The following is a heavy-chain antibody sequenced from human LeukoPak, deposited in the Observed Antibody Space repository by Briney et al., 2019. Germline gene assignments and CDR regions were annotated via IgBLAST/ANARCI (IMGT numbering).Heavy chain of an antibody. CDR2: IYIFSGST. J-gene: IGHJ5*02. D-gene: IGHD3-22*01. CDR1: GGSISSGRNY. Sequence: RSSETLSLTCTVSGGSISSGRNYWTWIRQPAGKGLEWIGRIYIFSGSTNYNPSLKSRVTISVDTSKNQFSLKLSSVTAADTAVYYCARGYYYDSSDEGFDPWGQGTLVTVSS. CDR3: ARGYYYDSSDEGFDP. V-gene: IGHV4-61*10.